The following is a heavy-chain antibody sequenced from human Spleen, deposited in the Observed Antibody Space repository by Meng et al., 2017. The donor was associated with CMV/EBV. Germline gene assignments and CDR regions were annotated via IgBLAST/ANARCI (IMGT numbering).Heavy chain of an antibody. Sequence: VSSGRYHWSWIRQPPGRELEWFGYVDYSGSTNYSPSLQSRVTISVDTSKNEFSLKLTSVTAADTAVYYCARDVAYNWNYDSGYFDSWGPGTLVTVSS. D-gene: IGHD1-7*01. J-gene: IGHJ4*02. CDR2: VDYSGST. V-gene: IGHV4-61*01. CDR3: ARDVAYNWNYDSGYFDS. CDR1: VSSGRYH.